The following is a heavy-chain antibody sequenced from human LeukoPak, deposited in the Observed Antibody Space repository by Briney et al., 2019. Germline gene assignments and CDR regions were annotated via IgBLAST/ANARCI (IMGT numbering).Heavy chain of an antibody. D-gene: IGHD3-16*01. J-gene: IGHJ6*02. Sequence: GSSVKVSCKASGYTFTGNYIHWVRQAPGQGLEWMGWINPKSGGTNYAPNFQGRVTMTRDTSITTAYMELSSLRSDDTAVYYCARERGSLGYYYGMDIWGQGTTVTVSS. CDR2: INPKSGGT. CDR3: ARERGSLGYYYGMDI. V-gene: IGHV1-2*02. CDR1: GYTFTGNY.